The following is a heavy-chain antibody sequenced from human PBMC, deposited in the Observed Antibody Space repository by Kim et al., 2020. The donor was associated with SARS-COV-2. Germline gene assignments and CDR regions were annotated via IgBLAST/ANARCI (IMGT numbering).Heavy chain of an antibody. CDR2: YS. J-gene: IGHJ4*02. D-gene: IGHD6-19*01. Sequence: YSDYGVSVRGRITINADTSKNHLSLQLNSVTPEDTAVYFCVRYTGWYTFDYWGQGTLVTVSS. CDR3: VRYTGWYTFDY. V-gene: IGHV6-1*01.